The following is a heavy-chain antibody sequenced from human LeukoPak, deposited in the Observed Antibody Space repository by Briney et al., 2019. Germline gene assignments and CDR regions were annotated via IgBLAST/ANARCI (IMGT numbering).Heavy chain of an antibody. CDR1: GFTFSGSA. V-gene: IGHV3-73*01. Sequence: PGGSLRLSCAASGFTFSGSAMHWFRQASGKGLEWVGRFRIKASSYATAYAASVKGRFTISRDDSKNTAYLQMNSLKIEDTAVYYCATNYYDNSVYFHLDYWGQGTLVTVSS. D-gene: IGHD3-22*01. CDR2: FRIKASSYAT. J-gene: IGHJ4*02. CDR3: ATNYYDNSVYFHLDY.